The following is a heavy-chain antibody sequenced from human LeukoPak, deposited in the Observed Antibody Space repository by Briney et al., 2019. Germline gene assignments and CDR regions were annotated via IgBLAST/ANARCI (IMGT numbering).Heavy chain of an antibody. D-gene: IGHD5-18*01. V-gene: IGHV3-74*01. Sequence: GGSLRLSCAASGFTFSTYWMHWVRQAPGKGPVWVSRINSGASNTIYADSVKGRFTISRDNAKSTLYLQMNSLRAEDTAVYYCATAGGYSYGLHGYFDLWGRGTLVTVSS. CDR2: INSGASNT. J-gene: IGHJ2*01. CDR3: ATAGGYSYGLHGYFDL. CDR1: GFTFSTYW.